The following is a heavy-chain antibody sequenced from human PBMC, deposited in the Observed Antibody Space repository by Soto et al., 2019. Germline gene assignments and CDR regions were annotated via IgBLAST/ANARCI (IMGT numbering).Heavy chain of an antibody. V-gene: IGHV3-23*01. Sequence: GGSLRLSCAASEFTFSNYPMSWVLQAPGKGLEWVSAISYGGGTTYYADSVKGRFTISRDNSKNTLYLQMNSLRAEDTAVYYCAKNPGYDSTGYHFDYWGQGTPVTVSS. CDR2: ISYGGGTT. CDR3: AKNPGYDSTGYHFDY. CDR1: EFTFSNYP. J-gene: IGHJ4*02. D-gene: IGHD3-22*01.